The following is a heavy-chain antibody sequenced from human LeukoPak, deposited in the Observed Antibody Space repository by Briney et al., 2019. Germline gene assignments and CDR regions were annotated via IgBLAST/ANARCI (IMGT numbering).Heavy chain of an antibody. V-gene: IGHV4-34*01. J-gene: IGHJ4*02. D-gene: IGHD3-22*01. CDR3: ARGAQTYYDKAPVDY. CDR2: INHSGST. CDR1: GGSFSGYY. Sequence: SETLSLTCAIYGGSFSGYYWSWIRQPPGKGLEWIGEINHSGSTNYNPSLKSRVTISVDTSKSQFSLKLNSMTAADTAVYYCARGAQTYYDKAPVDYWGQGTLVTVSS.